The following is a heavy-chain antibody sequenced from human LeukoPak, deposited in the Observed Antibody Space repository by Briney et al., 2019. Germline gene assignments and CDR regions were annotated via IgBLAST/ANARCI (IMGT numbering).Heavy chain of an antibody. CDR1: GVSISRGGYA. CDR3: ARHGNGRSNWFDP. D-gene: IGHD4-23*01. J-gene: IGHJ5*02. CDR2: IYHSGTT. Sequence: SETLSLTCAVSGVSISRGGYAWNWIRQPPGKGLEWIAYIYHSGTTYYNPSLKSRATISVDTSKNQFSLKLSSVTAADTAVYYCARHGNGRSNWFDPWGQGTLVTVSS. V-gene: IGHV4-30-4*07.